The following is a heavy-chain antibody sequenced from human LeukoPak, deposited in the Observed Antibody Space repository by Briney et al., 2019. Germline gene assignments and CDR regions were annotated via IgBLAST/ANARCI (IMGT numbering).Heavy chain of an antibody. J-gene: IGHJ4*02. CDR3: ARTSPRAATLDY. D-gene: IGHD2-15*01. Sequence: PSETLSLTCAVSGGSISSYYWSWIRQPAGKGLEWIGRIYTSGTTNYNPSLKSRVTMSVDTSKNQFSLNLNSVTAADTAVYYCARTSPRAATLDYWGQGTLVTVSS. CDR1: GGSISSYY. CDR2: IYTSGTT. V-gene: IGHV4-4*07.